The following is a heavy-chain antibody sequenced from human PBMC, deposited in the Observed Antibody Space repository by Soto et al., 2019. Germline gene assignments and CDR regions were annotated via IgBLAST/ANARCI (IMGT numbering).Heavy chain of an antibody. CDR2: IYSSGTT. Sequence: QVQLQESGPGLVKPSETLSLTCTVSGGSISSSYWSWIRQPPGKGLEWIGYIYSSGTTKYNPSLRSRVTISVDTSKNQSSLKLSSVTAADTAVYYWGRLYNLGYSSGWYVLEWCQGTLVTVSS. J-gene: IGHJ4*02. D-gene: IGHD6-19*01. CDR3: GRLYNLGYSSGWYVLE. V-gene: IGHV4-59*08. CDR1: GGSISSSY.